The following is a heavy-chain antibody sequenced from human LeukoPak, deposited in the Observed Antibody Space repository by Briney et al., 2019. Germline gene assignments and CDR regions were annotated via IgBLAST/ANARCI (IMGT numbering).Heavy chain of an antibody. J-gene: IGHJ4*02. CDR3: ARGDRGWSSGDY. D-gene: IGHD2-15*01. V-gene: IGHV1-69*06. Sequence: ASVKVSCKASGGTFSSYDISWVRQAPGQGLEWMGGIMPMFGKANYAQKFQGRVTTTADKATSTAYMELSSLRSEDTAVYYCARGDRGWSSGDYWGQGTLVTVSS. CDR2: IMPMFGKA. CDR1: GGTFSSYD.